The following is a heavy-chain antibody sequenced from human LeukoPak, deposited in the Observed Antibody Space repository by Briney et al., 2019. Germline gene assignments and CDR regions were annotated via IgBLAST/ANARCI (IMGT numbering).Heavy chain of an antibody. Sequence: PGGSLRLSCAASGFTFDDYAMHWVRQAPGKGLEWVSLISGDGGSTYYADSVKGRFTISRDNSKNSLYLQMNSLRTEDTALYYCAKDSEARSGYYYYYYGMDVWGQGTTVTVSS. CDR1: GFTFDDYA. D-gene: IGHD3-3*01. V-gene: IGHV3-43*02. CDR3: AKDSEARSGYYYYYYGMDV. J-gene: IGHJ6*02. CDR2: ISGDGGST.